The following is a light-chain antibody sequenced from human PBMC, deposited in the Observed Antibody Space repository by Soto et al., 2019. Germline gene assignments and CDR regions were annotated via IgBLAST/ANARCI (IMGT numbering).Light chain of an antibody. CDR2: SNN. V-gene: IGLV1-44*01. CDR3: AAWDDSPNGVV. CDR1: SSNIGSNT. J-gene: IGLJ2*01. Sequence: QSVLTQPPSASGTPGQRVTISCSGSSSNIGSNTVYWYQQLPGTAPKLLIYSNNQRPSGVPDRFSGSKSGTSASLAISGLRSEDEAEYDWAAWDDSPNGVVFGGGTKLTVL.